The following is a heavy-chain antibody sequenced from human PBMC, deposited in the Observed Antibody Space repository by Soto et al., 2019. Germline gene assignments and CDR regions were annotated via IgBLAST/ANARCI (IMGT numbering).Heavy chain of an antibody. Sequence: QITLKESGPTLVKPTQTLTLTCTFSGFSFISSGVGVGWIRQPPGRALEWLALIYWDEDKRYSPSLKGRLTIXKXXATTEVDLTMTNVDPEDTGTYYCAHKGGRGAGMDVWGQGTTVTVS. V-gene: IGHV2-5*02. J-gene: IGHJ6*02. CDR1: GFSFISSGVG. CDR2: IYWDEDK. CDR3: AHKGGRGAGMDV. D-gene: IGHD2-15*01.